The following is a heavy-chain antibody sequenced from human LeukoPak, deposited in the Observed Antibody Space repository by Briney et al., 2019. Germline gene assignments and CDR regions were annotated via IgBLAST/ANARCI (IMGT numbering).Heavy chain of an antibody. Sequence: ASVKVSCKASGYTFTSYDINWVRQATGQGLEWMGWMNPNCGNTGYAQKFQGRVTMTRNTSISTAYMELSSLRSEDTAVYYCARSEYDILTGYSPFDYWGQGTLVTVSS. D-gene: IGHD3-9*01. CDR3: ARSEYDILTGYSPFDY. J-gene: IGHJ4*02. CDR1: GYTFTSYD. V-gene: IGHV1-8*01. CDR2: MNPNCGNT.